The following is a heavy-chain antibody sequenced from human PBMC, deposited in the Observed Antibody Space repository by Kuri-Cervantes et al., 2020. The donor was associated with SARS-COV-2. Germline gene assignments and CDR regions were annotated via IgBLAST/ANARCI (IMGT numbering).Heavy chain of an antibody. Sequence: SETLSLTCAVYGGSFSGYYWSWIRQPPGKELEWIGEINHSGSTNYNPSLKSRVTISLDTSKNQFSLKLSSVTAADTAVYYCARGGPPYYYDSSGYRAYFQHWGQGALVTVSS. V-gene: IGHV4-34*01. CDR1: GGSFSGYY. CDR3: ARGGPPYYYDSSGYRAYFQH. D-gene: IGHD3-22*01. CDR2: INHSGST. J-gene: IGHJ1*01.